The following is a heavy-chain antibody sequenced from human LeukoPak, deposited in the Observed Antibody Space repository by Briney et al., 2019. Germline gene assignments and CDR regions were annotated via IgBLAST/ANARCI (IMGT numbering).Heavy chain of an antibody. D-gene: IGHD1-1*01. CDR3: ARDRERWVPGEYNGMDV. Sequence: SGGSLRLSCAGSGFTFEGYAMHWVRQAPGKGLEWVSLISGDGSSTYYADSVKGRFTISRDDNKNSLYLQMNGLRTEDIALYYCARDRERWVPGEYNGMDVWGQGTTVTVSS. CDR2: ISGDGSST. CDR1: GFTFEGYA. J-gene: IGHJ6*02. V-gene: IGHV3-43*02.